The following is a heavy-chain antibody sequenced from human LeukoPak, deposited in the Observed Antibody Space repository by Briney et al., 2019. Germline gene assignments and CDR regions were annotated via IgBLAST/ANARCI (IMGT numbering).Heavy chain of an antibody. CDR3: AAVIAAAGTPPPI. V-gene: IGHV4-38-2*01. Sequence: SETLSLTCAVSGYSISSGYFWGWIRQPPGKGLEWIGSINHSGSTYYNPPSLKSRVTISVDTSKNQFSLKLSSVTAADTAVYYCAAVIAAAGTPPPIWGQGTMVTVSS. CDR1: GYSISSGYF. CDR2: INHSGST. D-gene: IGHD6-13*01. J-gene: IGHJ3*02.